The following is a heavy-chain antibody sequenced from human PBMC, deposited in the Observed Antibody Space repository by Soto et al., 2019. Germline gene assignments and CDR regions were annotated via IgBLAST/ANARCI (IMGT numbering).Heavy chain of an antibody. CDR2: FDPEDGET. Sequence: QVQLVQSGAEVKKPGASVKVSCKVSGYTLTELSMHWVRQAPGKGLEWMGGFDPEDGETIYAQKFQGRVTRTXXTXTXXAYMELSSLRSEDTAVYYCATAPVVVTAIGYAFDIWGQGTMVTVSS. D-gene: IGHD2-21*02. J-gene: IGHJ3*02. CDR1: GYTLTELS. CDR3: ATAPVVVTAIGYAFDI. V-gene: IGHV1-24*01.